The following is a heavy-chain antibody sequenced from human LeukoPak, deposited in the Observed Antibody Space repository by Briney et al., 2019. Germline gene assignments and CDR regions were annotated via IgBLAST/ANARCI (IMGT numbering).Heavy chain of an antibody. D-gene: IGHD1-1*01. CDR1: GYTFTSYY. Sequence: ASVKVSCKASGYTFTSYYMHWVRQAPGQGLEWMGVINPGGGSTSYAQKFQGRVTMTRDMSTSTVYMELSSLGSEDTAVYYCARAYNWNDVKFDYWGQGTLVTVSS. J-gene: IGHJ4*02. CDR2: INPGGGST. CDR3: ARAYNWNDVKFDY. V-gene: IGHV1-46*01.